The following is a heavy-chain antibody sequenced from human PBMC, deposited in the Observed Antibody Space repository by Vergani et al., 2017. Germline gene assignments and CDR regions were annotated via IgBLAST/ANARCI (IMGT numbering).Heavy chain of an antibody. Sequence: QVQLQQWGAGLLKPSETLSLTCAVYGGSFSGYYWSWIRQPPGKGLEWIGEINHSGSTNYNPSLKSRVTISVDTSKNQFSLKLSSVTAADTAVYYCARGMYCYGSWSPVYFDYWGQGTLVTVSS. D-gene: IGHD3-10*01. J-gene: IGHJ4*02. V-gene: IGHV4-34*01. CDR1: GGSFSGYY. CDR3: ARGMYCYGSWSPVYFDY. CDR2: INHSGST.